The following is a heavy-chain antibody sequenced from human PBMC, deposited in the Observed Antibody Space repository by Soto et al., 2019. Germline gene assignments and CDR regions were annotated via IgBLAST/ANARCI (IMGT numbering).Heavy chain of an antibody. CDR2: IWYDGSNK. CDR1: GFTFSSYG. J-gene: IGHJ6*02. V-gene: IGHV3-33*01. CDR3: AREIKQGWHTRRRDYSYGMDV. D-gene: IGHD2-15*01. Sequence: QVQLVESGGGVVHPGRSLRLSCAASGFTFSSYGMHWVRQAPCKGLEWVAVIWYDGSNKYYADSVKGRFTISRDNSKNTLYLQMNSMRAEDTAVYYCAREIKQGWHTRRRDYSYGMDVWGQGTTVTVSS.